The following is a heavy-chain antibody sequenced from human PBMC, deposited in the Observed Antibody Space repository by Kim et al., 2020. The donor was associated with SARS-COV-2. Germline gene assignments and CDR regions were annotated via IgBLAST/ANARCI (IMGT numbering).Heavy chain of an antibody. CDR3: AKDLASAGPGGFDY. J-gene: IGHJ4*02. D-gene: IGHD6-13*01. CDR1: GFTFEHYA. V-gene: IGHV3-9*01. CDR2: ISWNSGNI. Sequence: GGSLRLSCAASGFTFEHYAMHWVRQAPGKGLEWVSGISWNSGNIDYTDSVRGRFTISRDNAKNSLYLQMNSLRTEDTAFYYCAKDLASAGPGGFDYWGQG.